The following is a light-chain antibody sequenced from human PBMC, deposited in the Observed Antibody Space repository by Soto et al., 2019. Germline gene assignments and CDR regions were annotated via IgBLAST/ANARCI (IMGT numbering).Light chain of an antibody. CDR1: QSISDT. Sequence: EIVMTQSPSTPSVSPGGRATLSCRASQSISDTLAWYQQKPGQAPRLLIYGASSRATGIPDRFTGSGSGTDFTLTISRLEPGDFAVYYCQHFGGTTFTFGQGTRLEIK. CDR3: QHFGGTTFT. CDR2: GAS. J-gene: IGKJ5*01. V-gene: IGKV3-20*01.